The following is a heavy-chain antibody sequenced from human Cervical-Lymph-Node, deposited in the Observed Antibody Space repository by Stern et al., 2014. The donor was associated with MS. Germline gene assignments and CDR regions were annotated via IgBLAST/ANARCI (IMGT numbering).Heavy chain of an antibody. J-gene: IGHJ3*01. Sequence: QVKLGQWGAGLLRPSETLSLTCAVHGASFSDNYWSWIRQTPGKGLEWIGEINSRGAPPDNPSFMSRPTLSVDPSRNQFSLKLSSLTAADTAMYYCARERKVERSARLLVSFDVWGQGTLVTVSS. CDR2: INSRGAP. D-gene: IGHD1-1*01. CDR3: ARERKVERSARLLVSFDV. CDR1: GASFSDNY. V-gene: IGHV4-34*04.